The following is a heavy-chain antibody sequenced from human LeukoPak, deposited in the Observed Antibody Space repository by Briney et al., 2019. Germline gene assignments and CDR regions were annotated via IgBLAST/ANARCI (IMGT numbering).Heavy chain of an antibody. CDR2: ISGSGGGT. J-gene: IGHJ4*02. Sequence: GGSLRLSCAASGFTFNSYAMSWVRQAPEKGLEWVATISGSGGGTYYADSVKGRFTISRDDSKNTLYLQMSSLRAEDTAVYYCAKDLGRYRNNYFDYWGQGTLVTVSS. CDR3: AKDLGRYRNNYFDY. CDR1: GFTFNSYA. D-gene: IGHD1-26*01. V-gene: IGHV3-23*01.